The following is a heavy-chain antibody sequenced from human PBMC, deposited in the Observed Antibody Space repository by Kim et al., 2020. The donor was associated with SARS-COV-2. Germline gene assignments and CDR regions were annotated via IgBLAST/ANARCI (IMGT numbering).Heavy chain of an antibody. V-gene: IGHV3-23*01. CDR1: GFTFSSYA. Sequence: GGSLRLSCAASGFTFSSYAMSWVRQAPGKGLEWVSAISGDGGSTYYADSVKGRFTISRDNSKNTLYLQMNSLRAEDTAVYYCARSTAYYGSGSYYTFDYWGQGTLVTVSS. CDR2: ISGDGGST. J-gene: IGHJ4*02. D-gene: IGHD3-10*01. CDR3: ARSTAYYGSGSYYTFDY.